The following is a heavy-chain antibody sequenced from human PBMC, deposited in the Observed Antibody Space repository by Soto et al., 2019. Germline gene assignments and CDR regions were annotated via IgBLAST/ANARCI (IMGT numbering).Heavy chain of an antibody. Sequence: QVQLVQSGAEVKKPGSSVKVSCKASGGTFSSYAISWVRQAPGQGLEWMGGIIPIFGTANYAQKFQGRVTIPTDESTSTAYMELSSLRSEDTAVYYCARAKDIVVVVAAAAGYGMDVWGQGTTVTVSS. CDR3: ARAKDIVVVVAAAAGYGMDV. D-gene: IGHD2-15*01. V-gene: IGHV1-69*01. CDR1: GGTFSSYA. CDR2: IIPIFGTA. J-gene: IGHJ6*02.